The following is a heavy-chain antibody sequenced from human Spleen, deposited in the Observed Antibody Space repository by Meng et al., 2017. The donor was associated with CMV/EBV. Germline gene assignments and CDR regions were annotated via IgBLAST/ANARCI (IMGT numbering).Heavy chain of an antibody. D-gene: IGHD6-25*01. CDR1: GYTFTSYF. CDR3: ARKMSLAATGNYYGMDV. CDR2: INPSGGST. V-gene: IGHV1-46*01. Sequence: ASVKVSCKASGYTFTSYFIHWVRQAPGQGLEWMGMINPSGGSTTYAQKFQGRVTLTRDTSTSTVYMELSSLRSEDTAVYYCARKMSLAATGNYYGMDVWGQGTTVTVSS. J-gene: IGHJ6*02.